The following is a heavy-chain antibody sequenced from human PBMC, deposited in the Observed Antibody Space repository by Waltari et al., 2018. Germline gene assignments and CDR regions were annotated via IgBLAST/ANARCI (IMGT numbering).Heavy chain of an antibody. D-gene: IGHD2-15*01. CDR1: GGSLSRYN. J-gene: IGHJ4*02. Sequence: QVQLPASGPGLVKPSETLSLTCTVSGGSLSRYNWSWLRQPPGKGLEWIGYIYYSGSTNYNPCLKSRVTIAVDTSKNQFSLKRSSVTAADTAVYDGARSHWSGGSCYIYWGQGTLGTVAS. V-gene: IGHV4-59*01. CDR3: ARSHWSGGSCYIY. CDR2: IYYSGST.